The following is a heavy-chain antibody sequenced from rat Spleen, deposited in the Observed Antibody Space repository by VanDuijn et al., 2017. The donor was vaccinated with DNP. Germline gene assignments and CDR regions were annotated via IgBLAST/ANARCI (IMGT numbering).Heavy chain of an antibody. CDR3: ARLRLEWEVRAMDA. CDR2: ISYGCST. J-gene: IGHJ4*01. CDR1: GYSITSNY. D-gene: IGHD1-1*01. Sequence: EVQLQESGPGLVKPSQSLSLTCSVTGYSITSNYWGCIRKFPGSEMEWIVHISYGCSTRSNPSLKSRISITRDTSKNQFFLQLNSLTTEDTATYYCARLRLEWEVRAMDAWGQGTSVTVSS. V-gene: IGHV3-1*01.